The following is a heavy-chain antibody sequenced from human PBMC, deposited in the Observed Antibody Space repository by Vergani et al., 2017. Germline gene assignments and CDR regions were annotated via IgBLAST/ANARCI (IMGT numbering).Heavy chain of an antibody. Sequence: EVQLVESGGGLVQPGGSLRLSCAASGFTFSSYSMNWVRQAPGKGLEWVSYISSSSSTIYYADSVKGRFTISRDNAKNSLYLQMNSLRAEDTAVYYCARASIVVVKLFEYWGQGTLVTVSA. CDR1: GFTFSSYS. D-gene: IGHD3-22*01. J-gene: IGHJ4*02. CDR2: ISSSSSTI. CDR3: ARASIVVVKLFEY. V-gene: IGHV3-48*04.